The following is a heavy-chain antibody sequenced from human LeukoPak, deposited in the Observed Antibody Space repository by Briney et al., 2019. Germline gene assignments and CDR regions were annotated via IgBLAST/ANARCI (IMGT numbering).Heavy chain of an antibody. CDR2: IYYSGST. CDR1: GGSISSSSYY. V-gene: IGHV4-39*01. J-gene: IGHJ5*02. D-gene: IGHD5-18*01. CDR3: ASRGYSYGYAS. Sequence: PSETLSLTCTVSGGSISSSSYYCGWIRQPPGKGLEWIGSIYYSGSTYYNPSLKSRVTISVDTSKNQFSLKLSSVTAADTAVYYCASRGYSYGYASWGQGTLVTVSS.